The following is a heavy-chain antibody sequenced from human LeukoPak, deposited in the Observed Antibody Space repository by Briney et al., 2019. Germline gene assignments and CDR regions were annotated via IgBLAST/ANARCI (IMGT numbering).Heavy chain of an antibody. J-gene: IGHJ4*02. CDR2: ISWDGGST. CDR3: VKGHYYGSGSYFDY. D-gene: IGHD3-10*01. Sequence: GGSLRLSCAASGFTFDDYAMHWVRHAPGKGLEWVSLISWDGGSTYYADSVQGRFTISRDKSKNSLYLKMNSLTSEDSAFYYCVKGHYYGSGSYFDYWGQGTLVTVSS. CDR1: GFTFDDYA. V-gene: IGHV3-43D*03.